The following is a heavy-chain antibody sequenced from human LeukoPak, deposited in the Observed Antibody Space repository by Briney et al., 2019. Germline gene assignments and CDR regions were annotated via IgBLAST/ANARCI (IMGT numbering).Heavy chain of an antibody. V-gene: IGHV4-39*01. J-gene: IGHJ4*02. CDR3: ARVGYSSGWSPAYFDY. D-gene: IGHD6-19*01. CDR2: IYYSGST. Sequence: SETLPLTCTVSGGSISSSSYYWGWLRQPPGKGLEWIGSIYYSGSTYYNPSLKSRVTISVDTSKNQFSLKLSSVTAADTAVYYCARVGYSSGWSPAYFDYWGQGTLVTVSS. CDR1: GGSISSSSYY.